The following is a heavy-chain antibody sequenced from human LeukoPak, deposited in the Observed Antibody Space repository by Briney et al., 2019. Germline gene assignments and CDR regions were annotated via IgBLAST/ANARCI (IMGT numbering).Heavy chain of an antibody. V-gene: IGHV3-30*04. CDR1: GFTFSSYA. J-gene: IGHJ3*02. Sequence: GRSLRLSCAASGFTFSSYAMHWVRQAPGKGLEWVAVISYDGSNKYYADSVKGRFIFSRDNSKNTLYLQMNSLRAEDTAVYYCAKDPWWFGEYDAFDIWGQGTMVTVSS. CDR2: ISYDGSNK. CDR3: AKDPWWFGEYDAFDI. D-gene: IGHD3-10*01.